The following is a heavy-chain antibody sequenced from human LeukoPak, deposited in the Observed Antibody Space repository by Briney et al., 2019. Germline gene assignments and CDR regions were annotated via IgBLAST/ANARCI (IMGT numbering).Heavy chain of an antibody. D-gene: IGHD3-9*01. Sequence: SETLSLTCAVYGGSFSGYYWSWIRQPPGKGLEWIGEINHSGSTNYNPSLKSRVTISVDTSKNQFSLKLSSVTAADTAVYYCAALDYDILTGQHYWDQVTLLT. J-gene: IGHJ4*02. V-gene: IGHV4-34*01. CDR2: INHSGST. CDR3: AALDYDILTGQHY. CDR1: GGSFSGYY.